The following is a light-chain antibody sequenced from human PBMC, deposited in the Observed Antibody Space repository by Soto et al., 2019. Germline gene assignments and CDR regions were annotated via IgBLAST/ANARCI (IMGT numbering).Light chain of an antibody. J-gene: IGKJ1*01. V-gene: IGKV4-1*01. CDR3: QKYYSLPQT. Sequence: DIVMTQSPDSLAVSLGERATINCKSSQSVLYSSNNKNYLAWYQQIPGQPPKLLIYWASTRESGVPDRFSGSGSGTDFTLTISSLQAEDVAVYYCQKYYSLPQTFGQGTKVEIK. CDR2: WAS. CDR1: QSVLYSSNNKNY.